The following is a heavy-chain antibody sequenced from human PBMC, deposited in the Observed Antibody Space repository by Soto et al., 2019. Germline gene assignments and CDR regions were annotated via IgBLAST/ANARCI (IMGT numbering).Heavy chain of an antibody. D-gene: IGHD6-13*01. J-gene: IGHJ4*02. V-gene: IGHV3-23*01. Sequence: GGSLRLSCAASGFTFSSYAMNWVRQAPGKGLEWVSVISGSDGSTYYADNVKGRFTISRDNSKNTLNLQMKSLRAEDTAVYYCARRSSSWYFDYWGQGTLVTVSS. CDR2: ISGSDGST. CDR1: GFTFSSYA. CDR3: ARRSSSWYFDY.